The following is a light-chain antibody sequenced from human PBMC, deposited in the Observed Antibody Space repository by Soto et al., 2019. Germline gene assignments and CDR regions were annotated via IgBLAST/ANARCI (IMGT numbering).Light chain of an antibody. J-gene: IGKJ1*01. V-gene: IGKV2-30*01. Sequence: DVVMTQSPLSLPVTLGQPASISCRSSQSLVSSNGHTYLTWFQQRPGQSPRRLTYEVSKRVSGVPDRFSGSGSGTDFTLKISRVAAEDVAIYYCMQGSHWPPWTFGQGTKVEIK. CDR2: EVS. CDR1: QSLVSSNGHTY. CDR3: MQGSHWPPWT.